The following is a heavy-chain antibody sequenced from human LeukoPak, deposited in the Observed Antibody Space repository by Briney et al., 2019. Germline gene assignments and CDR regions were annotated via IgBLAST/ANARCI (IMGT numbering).Heavy chain of an antibody. D-gene: IGHD2-2*01. V-gene: IGHV3-23*01. Sequence: PGGSLRLSYAASGFTFSSYAMSWVRQAPGKGLEWVSAISGSGGSTYYADSVTGRLTISRDNSKNTLYLQMNSLRAEDTAVYYSAKTPTRVPAAKVPYYLDYWGQGTLVTVSS. CDR3: AKTPTRVPAAKVPYYLDY. CDR2: ISGSGGST. CDR1: GFTFSSYA. J-gene: IGHJ4*02.